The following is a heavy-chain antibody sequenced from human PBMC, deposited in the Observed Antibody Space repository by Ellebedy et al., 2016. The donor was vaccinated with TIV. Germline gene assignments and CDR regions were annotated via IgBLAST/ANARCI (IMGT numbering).Heavy chain of an antibody. D-gene: IGHD1-1*01. V-gene: IGHV3-7*03. CDR1: GFTFSSYW. J-gene: IGHJ4*02. Sequence: GESLKISCAASGFTFSSYWMSWVRQAPGKGLEWVANIKQDGSEKYYVDSVKGRFTISRDNAKNSLCLQMNSLRAEDTAVYYCAGRAYNWNDGSLFDYWGQGTLVTVSS. CDR2: IKQDGSEK. CDR3: AGRAYNWNDGSLFDY.